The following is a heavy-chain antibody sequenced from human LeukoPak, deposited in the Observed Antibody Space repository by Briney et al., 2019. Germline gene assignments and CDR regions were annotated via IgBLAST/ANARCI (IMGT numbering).Heavy chain of an antibody. D-gene: IGHD2-8*01. J-gene: IGHJ4*02. CDR3: TRRTPCTNGVCPDY. CDR1: GFTFSGSA. CDR2: IRSKANSYAT. Sequence: PGGSLKLSCAASGFTFSGSAMHWVRQASGKGLEWVGRIRSKANSYATAYAASVKGRLTISRDDSKNTAYLQMNSLKTEDTAVYYCTRRTPCTNGVCPDYWGQGTLVTVSS. V-gene: IGHV3-73*01.